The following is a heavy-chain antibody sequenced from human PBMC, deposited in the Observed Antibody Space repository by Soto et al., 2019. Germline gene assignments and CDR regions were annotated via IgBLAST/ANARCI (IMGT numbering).Heavy chain of an antibody. CDR3: ARDLPPVITIFGVVIPDYFDY. Sequence: GGSLRLSCAASGFTFSSYWMSWVRQAPGKGLEWVANIKQDGSEKYYVDSVKGRFTISRDNAKNSLYLQMNSLRAEDTAVYYCARDLPPVITIFGVVIPDYFDYWGQGTLVTVSS. J-gene: IGHJ4*02. D-gene: IGHD3-3*01. CDR2: IKQDGSEK. CDR1: GFTFSSYW. V-gene: IGHV3-7*05.